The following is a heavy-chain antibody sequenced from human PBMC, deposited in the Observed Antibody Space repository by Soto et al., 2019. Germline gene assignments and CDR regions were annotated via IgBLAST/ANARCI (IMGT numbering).Heavy chain of an antibody. Sequence: GESLKISCNGSGYGFTSYWIGWVLHMPGKGLEWMGIIYPGDSDTRYSPSFQGQVTISADKSISTAYLQWSSLKASDTAMYYCARLARELLPGMDVWGQGTTVTVSS. CDR2: IYPGDSDT. V-gene: IGHV5-51*01. J-gene: IGHJ6*02. CDR1: GYGFTSYW. D-gene: IGHD1-26*01. CDR3: ARLARELLPGMDV.